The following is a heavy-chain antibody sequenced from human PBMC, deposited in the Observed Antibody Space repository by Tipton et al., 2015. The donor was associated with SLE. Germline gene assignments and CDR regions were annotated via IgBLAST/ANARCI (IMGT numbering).Heavy chain of an antibody. CDR2: FYFSGSS. Sequence: TLSLTCAVSGYSISTSDSNYWSWIRQSPGKGLEWIGFFYFSGSSQYNPSLKSRVAISADTSNNQFSLELRSVTAADTAVYYCARHLGVIVAFEVWGQGTVLTVSS. J-gene: IGHJ3*01. D-gene: IGHD3-10*01. V-gene: IGHV4-61*01. CDR1: GYSISTSDSNY. CDR3: ARHLGVIVAFEV.